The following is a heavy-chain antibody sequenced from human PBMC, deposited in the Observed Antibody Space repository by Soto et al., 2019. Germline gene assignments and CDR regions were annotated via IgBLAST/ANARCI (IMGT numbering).Heavy chain of an antibody. CDR3: ARDFGPTIAARVPFDY. CDR1: GFTFNSYW. CDR2: INSDESIT. Sequence: LRLSCAASGFTFNSYWMHWVRQAPGKGLVWVSRINSDESITDYADSVKGRFTISRDNAKNMLYLQMNSLRAEDTAVYYCARDFGPTIAARVPFDYWGQGILVTVSS. D-gene: IGHD6-6*01. J-gene: IGHJ4*02. V-gene: IGHV3-74*01.